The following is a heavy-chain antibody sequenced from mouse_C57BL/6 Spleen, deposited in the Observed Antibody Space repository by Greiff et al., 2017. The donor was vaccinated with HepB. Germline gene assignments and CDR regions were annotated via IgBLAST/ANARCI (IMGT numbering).Heavy chain of an antibody. Sequence: EVQRVESGGGLVKPGGSLKLSCAASGFTFSSYAMSWVRQTPEKRLEWVATISDGGSYTYYPDNVKGRFTISRDNAKNNLYLQMSHLKSEDTAMYYCARGNYYGFGDYAMDYWGQGTSVTVSS. V-gene: IGHV5-4*01. D-gene: IGHD1-2*01. CDR2: ISDGGSYT. CDR3: ARGNYYGFGDYAMDY. J-gene: IGHJ4*01. CDR1: GFTFSSYA.